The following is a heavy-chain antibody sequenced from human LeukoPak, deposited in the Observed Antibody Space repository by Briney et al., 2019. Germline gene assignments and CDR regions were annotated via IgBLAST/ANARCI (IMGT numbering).Heavy chain of an antibody. Sequence: SVKVSCKASGGTFSSYAISWVRQAPGQGLEWMGGIIPIFGTANYAQKFQGRVTITTDESTSTAYMELSSLRSEDTAVYYCARAPGAPREAQYSNSWYYYYYMDVWGKGTTVTVSS. CDR1: GGTFSSYA. CDR3: ARAPGAPREAQYSNSWYYYYYMDV. CDR2: IIPIFGTA. D-gene: IGHD6-13*01. J-gene: IGHJ6*03. V-gene: IGHV1-69*05.